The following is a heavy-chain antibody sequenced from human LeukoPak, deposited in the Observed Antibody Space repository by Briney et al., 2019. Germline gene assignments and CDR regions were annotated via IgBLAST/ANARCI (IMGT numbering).Heavy chain of an antibody. Sequence: PSETLSLTCAVSSGSIFSSNWWSWVRQPPGKGLEWIGQIFHSGSTSYSPSLKSRVTISVDKSKNQFSLRLTSVTAADTAVYHCTREHGWYYFDYWGQGTLVTVSS. V-gene: IGHV4-4*02. CDR3: TREHGWYYFDY. J-gene: IGHJ4*02. D-gene: IGHD6-19*01. CDR2: IFHSGST. CDR1: SGSIFSSNW.